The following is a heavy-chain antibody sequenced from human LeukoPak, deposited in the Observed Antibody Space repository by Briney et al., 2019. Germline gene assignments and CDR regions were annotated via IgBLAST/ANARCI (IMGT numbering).Heavy chain of an antibody. CDR2: ISSSSKYI. J-gene: IGHJ4*02. Sequence: PGGSLRLSCADSGFSFSSYSMNWVRQAPGKGLDWVSSISSSSKYIYYADSVKGRFTISRDNANNFLYLQMNSLRAEDTAVYYCATETNGRHYDYWGQGTLLTVSS. CDR1: GFSFSSYS. D-gene: IGHD1-14*01. V-gene: IGHV3-21*06. CDR3: ATETNGRHYDY.